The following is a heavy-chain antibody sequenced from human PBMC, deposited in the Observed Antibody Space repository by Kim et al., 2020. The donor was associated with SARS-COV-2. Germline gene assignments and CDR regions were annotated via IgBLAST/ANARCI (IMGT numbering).Heavy chain of an antibody. D-gene: IGHD3-10*01. Sequence: AEYVKGRLTNSRDNAKNSLYLQMNSLRDTDTAVYYCARNYGSGSYFPLDYWGQGTLVTVFS. J-gene: IGHJ4*02. V-gene: IGHV3-48*02. CDR3: ARNYGSGSYFPLDY.